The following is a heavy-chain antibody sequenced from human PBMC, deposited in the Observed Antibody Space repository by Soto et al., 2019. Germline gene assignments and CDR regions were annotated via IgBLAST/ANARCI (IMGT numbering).Heavy chain of an antibody. D-gene: IGHD3-10*01. CDR2: MYDTGST. Sequence: QLQLQESGSGLVKPSQTLSLTCAVSGASMSSGVYSWSWIRQPPGKGLEWIGYMYDTGSTYYNPSLKPRVTISADMSKNHLSLHLTSVTAADTAVYYCARDRGTGSFYPTWGQGILVTVSS. J-gene: IGHJ5*02. CDR1: GASMSSGVYS. V-gene: IGHV4-30-2*01. CDR3: ARDRGTGSFYPT.